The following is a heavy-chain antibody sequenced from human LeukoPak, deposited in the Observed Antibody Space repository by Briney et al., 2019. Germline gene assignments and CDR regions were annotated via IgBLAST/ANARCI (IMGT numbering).Heavy chain of an antibody. D-gene: IGHD6-13*01. CDR2: ISSSGSTI. Sequence: QPGGSLRLSCAASGFTFSSYEMNWVRQAPGKGLEWVSYISSSGSTIYYADSVKGPFTISRDNAKNSLYLQMNSLRAEDTAVYYCAKKHTAAGPKSNWFDPWGQGTLVTVSS. J-gene: IGHJ5*02. CDR1: GFTFSSYE. CDR3: AKKHTAAGPKSNWFDP. V-gene: IGHV3-48*03.